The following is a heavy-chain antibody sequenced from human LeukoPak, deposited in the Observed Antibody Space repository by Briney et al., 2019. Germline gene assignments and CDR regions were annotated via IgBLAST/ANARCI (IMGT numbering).Heavy chain of an antibody. J-gene: IGHJ5*02. CDR1: GGSISSYY. V-gene: IGHV4-59*12. Sequence: PSETLSLTCTVPGGSISSYYWSWIRQPPGKGLEWIGYIYYSGSTNYNPSLKSRVTISVDTSKNQFSLKLSSVTAADTAVYYCARAGPAASYWFDPWGQGTLVTVSS. D-gene: IGHD2-2*01. CDR3: ARAGPAASYWFDP. CDR2: IYYSGST.